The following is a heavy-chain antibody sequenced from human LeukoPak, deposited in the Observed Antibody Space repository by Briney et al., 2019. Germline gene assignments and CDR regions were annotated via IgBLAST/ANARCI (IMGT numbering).Heavy chain of an antibody. V-gene: IGHV4-59*08. CDR2: IYYSGST. CDR1: SGSISSYY. Sequence: SETLSLTCTVSSGSISSYYWSWIRQPPGKGLEWIGYIYYSGSTNYNPSLKSRVTISVDTSKNQFSLNLSSVTAADTAVYYCATGDVVVPTAAQRPLDYWGQGTLVTVSS. J-gene: IGHJ4*02. D-gene: IGHD2-2*01. CDR3: ATGDVVVPTAAQRPLDY.